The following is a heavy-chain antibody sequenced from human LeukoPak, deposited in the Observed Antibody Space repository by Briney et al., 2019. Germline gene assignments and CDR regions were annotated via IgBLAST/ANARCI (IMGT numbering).Heavy chain of an antibody. CDR3: ARRNLRGYSYGHTSNWFDP. V-gene: IGHV4-34*01. D-gene: IGHD5-18*01. J-gene: IGHJ5*02. Sequence: SETLSLTCAVYCASFSVYYCRWIRHPPGKGLEWIGEINHSGSNNYNTSIKSRVTISVDTSTKQFSLKLSSVTAADTAVYYCARRNLRGYSYGHTSNWFDPWGQGTLVTVSS. CDR2: INHSGSN. CDR1: CASFSVYY.